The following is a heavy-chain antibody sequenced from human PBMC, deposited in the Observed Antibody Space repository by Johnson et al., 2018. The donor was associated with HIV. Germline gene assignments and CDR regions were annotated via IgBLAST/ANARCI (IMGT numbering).Heavy chain of an antibody. CDR2: ISYDGSNK. Sequence: QVQLVESGGGLVKPGGSLRLSCVVSGFNFSSYDIDWVRQAPGKGLEWLAAISYDGSNKFYADSVQGRFTISRDNSKNTLYLQMNSLRREDTAVYYCARGIIGSPDAFDFWGLGTRVTVSS. V-gene: IGHV3-30*04. D-gene: IGHD3-10*01. CDR1: GFNFSSYD. CDR3: ARGIIGSPDAFDF. J-gene: IGHJ3*01.